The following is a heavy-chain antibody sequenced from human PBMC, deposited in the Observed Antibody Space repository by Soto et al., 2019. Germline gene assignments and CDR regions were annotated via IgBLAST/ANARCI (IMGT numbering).Heavy chain of an antibody. CDR2: IYNSGST. CDR3: ARDPAP. CDR1: GGSISSGGSY. Sequence: QVQLQESGPGLVKPSQTLSLTCTVSGGSISSGGSYWSWIRQHPGKGLKWLGYIYNSGSTHHNPSLKSRATRSAYTSKNQCSLKLSSVTAADTAVDYGARDPAPWGQGTLFTVSS. J-gene: IGHJ5*02. V-gene: IGHV4-31*03.